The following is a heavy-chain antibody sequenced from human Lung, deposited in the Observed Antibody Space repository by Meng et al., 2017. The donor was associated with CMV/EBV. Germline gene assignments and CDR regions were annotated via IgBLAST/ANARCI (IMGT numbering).Heavy chain of an antibody. CDR3: ARDIGGVSGY. CDR2: INEDGTTT. CDR1: GFPFSSFW. J-gene: IGHJ4*02. D-gene: IGHD3-3*01. V-gene: IGHV3-74*01. Sequence: SCAASGFPFSSFWVHWVRQVPGKGLVWVSRINEDGTTTNYADSVKGRFTISRDNARNTVYLQMNSLKVEDTAVYYCARDIGGVSGYWGQGKLVTVSS.